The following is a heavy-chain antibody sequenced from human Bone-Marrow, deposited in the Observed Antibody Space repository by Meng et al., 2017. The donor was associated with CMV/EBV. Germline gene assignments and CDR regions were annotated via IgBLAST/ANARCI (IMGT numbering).Heavy chain of an antibody. CDR2: IYYSGST. J-gene: IGHJ4*02. D-gene: IGHD2-2*02. V-gene: IGHV4-61*01. CDR1: GGSVSSGSYY. Sequence: SETLSLTCTVSGGSVSSGSYYWSWIRQPPGKGLEWIGYIYYSGSTNYNPSLKSRVTISVDTSKNQFSLKLSSVTAADTAVYYCARVTFKQLLYVQVYWGQGTLVTVSS. CDR3: ARVTFKQLLYVQVY.